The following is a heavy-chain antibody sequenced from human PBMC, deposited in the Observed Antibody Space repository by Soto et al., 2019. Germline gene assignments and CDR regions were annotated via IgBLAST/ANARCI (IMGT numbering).Heavy chain of an antibody. CDR2: ISYDGSNK. V-gene: IGHV3-30*18. D-gene: IGHD3-10*01. CDR1: GFTFSSYG. CDR3: AKGRDITMVRGVLYYYGMDV. J-gene: IGHJ6*02. Sequence: QVQLVESGGGVVQPGRSLRLSCAASGFTFSSYGMHWVRQAPGKGLEWVAVISYDGSNKYYADSVKGRFTISRDNSKNTLYLQMNSLRAEDTAVYYCAKGRDITMVRGVLYYYGMDVWGQGTTVTVSS.